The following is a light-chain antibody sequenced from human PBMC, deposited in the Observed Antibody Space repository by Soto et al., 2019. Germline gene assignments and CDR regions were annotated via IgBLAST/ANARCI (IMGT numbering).Light chain of an antibody. CDR3: QQYDNWPLT. CDR2: GAS. V-gene: IGKV3D-15*01. Sequence: EIVMTQSPATLSVSPGERATLSCRASQSVDSNLAWYHQKPSQAPRLLIFGASTRATGIPARFSGSGSGTDFTLTISSLQSEDFGVYFCQQYDNWPLTFGGGTKVEIK. J-gene: IGKJ4*01. CDR1: QSVDSN.